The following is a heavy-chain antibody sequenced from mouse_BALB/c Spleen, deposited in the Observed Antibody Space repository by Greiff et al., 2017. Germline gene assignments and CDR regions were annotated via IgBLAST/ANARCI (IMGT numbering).Heavy chain of an antibody. D-gene: IGHD2-1*01. V-gene: IGHV1S56*01. Sequence: QVQLQQSGPELVKPGASVKMSCKASGYTFTSYYIHWVKQRPGQGLEWIGWIYPGDGSTKYTEKFKGKTTLTADKSSSTAYMLLSSLTSEDSAIYFCARSHSLYYGNYDYWGQGTTLTVSS. CDR2: IYPGDGST. CDR1: GYTFTSYY. J-gene: IGHJ2*01. CDR3: ARSHSLYYGNYDY.